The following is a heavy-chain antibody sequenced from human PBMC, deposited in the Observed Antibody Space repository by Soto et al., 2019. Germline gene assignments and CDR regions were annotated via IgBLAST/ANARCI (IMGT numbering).Heavy chain of an antibody. J-gene: IGHJ6*03. CDR1: GFSFDDYA. V-gene: IGHV3-9*01. Sequence: SLRLSCAASGFSFDDYAMHWVRQAPGKGLEWVSGISWNSGSIGYEDSVKGRFTISRDNAKNSLYLQMNSLRDEDTALYYCAKGRMTFYYYYMDVWGKGPTVTVSS. CDR3: AKGRMTFYYYYMDV. CDR2: ISWNSGSI.